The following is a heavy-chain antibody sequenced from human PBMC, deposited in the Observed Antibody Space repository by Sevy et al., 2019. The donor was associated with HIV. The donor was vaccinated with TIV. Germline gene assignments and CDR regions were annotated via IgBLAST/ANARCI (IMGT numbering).Heavy chain of an antibody. Sequence: GGSLRLSCTASGFTFSSYEMNWVRQAPGKGPEWVSYISNSGSTIHYSDSVKGRFTISRDNAKNSLYLQMNSLRAEETAVYYCARDLPPSATTVPHFDYWGRGTLVTVSS. J-gene: IGHJ4*02. D-gene: IGHD4-17*01. CDR3: ARDLPPSATTVPHFDY. CDR2: ISNSGSTI. CDR1: GFTFSSYE. V-gene: IGHV3-48*03.